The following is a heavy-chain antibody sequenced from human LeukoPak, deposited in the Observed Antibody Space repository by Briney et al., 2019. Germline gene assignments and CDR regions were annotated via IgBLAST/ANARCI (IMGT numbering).Heavy chain of an antibody. V-gene: IGHV4-59*08. CDR1: GGSISSYY. CDR2: IYYSGST. Sequence: SETLFLTCTVSGGSISSYYWGWIRQPPGKGLEWIGYIYYSGSTNYNPSLKTRVTISVDTSKNQFSLKLSSVTAADTAVYYCARLSGARIAAAGLFDYWGQGTLVTVSS. D-gene: IGHD6-13*01. J-gene: IGHJ4*02. CDR3: ARLSGARIAAAGLFDY.